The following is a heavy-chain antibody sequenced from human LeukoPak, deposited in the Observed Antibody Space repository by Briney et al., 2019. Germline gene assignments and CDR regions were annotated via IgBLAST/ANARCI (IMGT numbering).Heavy chain of an antibody. CDR3: ARRGVGATSYFDY. Sequence: SKTLSLTCTVSGGSISSYYWSWIRQPPGKGLEWIGYIYYSGSTNYNPSLKSRVTISVDTSKNQFSLKLSSVTAADTAVYYCARRGVGATSYFDYWGQGTLVTVSS. CDR2: IYYSGST. J-gene: IGHJ4*02. CDR1: GGSISSYY. V-gene: IGHV4-59*01. D-gene: IGHD1-26*01.